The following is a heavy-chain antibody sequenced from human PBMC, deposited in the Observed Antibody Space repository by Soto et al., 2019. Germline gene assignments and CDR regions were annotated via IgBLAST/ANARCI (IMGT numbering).Heavy chain of an antibody. CDR3: AHAYGGRSLY. CDR2: SYWDDTK. Sequence: QITLKESGPTLVKPTQTLTLTCTFSGFSLPTDRVGVGWIRQPPGKALEWLAVSYWDDTKTYRPSLKSRLTITKDTSKNQVALTMTDMDPGDTATYYCAHAYGGRSLYWGQGTLVTVSS. D-gene: IGHD1-26*01. V-gene: IGHV2-5*02. CDR1: GFSLPTDRVG. J-gene: IGHJ4*02.